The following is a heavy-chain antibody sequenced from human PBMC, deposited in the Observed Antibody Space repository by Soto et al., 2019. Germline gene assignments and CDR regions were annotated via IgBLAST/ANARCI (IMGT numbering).Heavy chain of an antibody. CDR1: GFTFSSYA. CDR3: AKDDDGDYLPAGGMDV. Sequence: EVQLLESGGGLVQPGGSLRLSCAASGFTFSSYAMSWVRQAPGKGLEWVSAISGSGGSTYYADSVKGRFTISRDNSKNTLYLQMNSLRAEDTAVYYCAKDDDGDYLPAGGMDVWGQGTTVTVSS. J-gene: IGHJ6*02. CDR2: ISGSGGST. D-gene: IGHD4-17*01. V-gene: IGHV3-23*01.